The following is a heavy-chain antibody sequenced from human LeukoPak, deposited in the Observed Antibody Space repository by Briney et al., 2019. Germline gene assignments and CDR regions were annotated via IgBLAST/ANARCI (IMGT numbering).Heavy chain of an antibody. Sequence: PSETLSLTCTVSGGSISSYYWSWIRQPPGKGLEWIGYIYTSGSTNYNPPLKSRVTISVDTSKNQFSLKLSSVTAADTAVYYCARYYYDSSGRQSGAFDIWGQGTMVTVSS. D-gene: IGHD3-22*01. CDR3: ARYYYDSSGRQSGAFDI. CDR1: GGSISSYY. V-gene: IGHV4-4*09. CDR2: IYTSGST. J-gene: IGHJ3*02.